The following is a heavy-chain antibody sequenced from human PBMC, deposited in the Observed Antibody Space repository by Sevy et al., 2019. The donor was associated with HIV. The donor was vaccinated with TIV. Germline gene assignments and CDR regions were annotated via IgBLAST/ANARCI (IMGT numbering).Heavy chain of an antibody. CDR1: GFTFSSYA. CDR3: AKGDEPTTDYGDYVPNAFDI. V-gene: IGHV3-23*01. Sequence: GGSLRLSCAASGFTFSSYALSWVRQAPGKGLEWVSSISGPGGTTYYADSVKGRFTSSRDNCKNTLYLQMNSLRADDSALYYCAKGDEPTTDYGDYVPNAFDIWGQGTMVTVSS. J-gene: IGHJ3*02. D-gene: IGHD4-17*01. CDR2: ISGPGGTT.